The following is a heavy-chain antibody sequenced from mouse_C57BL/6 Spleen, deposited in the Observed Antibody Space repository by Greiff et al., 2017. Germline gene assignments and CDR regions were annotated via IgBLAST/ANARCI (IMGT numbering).Heavy chain of an antibody. Sequence: QVQLQQPGAELVKPGASVKLSCKASGYTFTSYWMQWVKQRPGQGLEWIGEIDPSDSYTNYNQKFKGQATLTVDTSSSTAYMQLSSLTSEDSAVNYCARGGGYDGGAMDYWGQGTSVTVSS. CDR1: GYTFTSYW. CDR3: ARGGGYDGGAMDY. D-gene: IGHD2-2*01. V-gene: IGHV1-50*01. CDR2: IDPSDSYT. J-gene: IGHJ4*01.